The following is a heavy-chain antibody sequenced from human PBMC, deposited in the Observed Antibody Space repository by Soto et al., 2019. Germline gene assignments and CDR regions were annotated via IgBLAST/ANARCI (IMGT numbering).Heavy chain of an antibody. V-gene: IGHV4-39*01. CDR1: GGSISSSSYY. D-gene: IGHD6-19*01. J-gene: IGHJ4*02. CDR3: ARLTVGVAGRGYFDY. CDR2: IYYSGST. Sequence: QLQLQESGPGLVKPSETLSLTCTVSGGSISSSSYYWGWIRQPPGKGLEWIGSIYYSGSTYYNPSLKSRVTISVDTSKNQFSLKLSSVTAADTAVYYCARLTVGVAGRGYFDYWGQGTLVTVSS.